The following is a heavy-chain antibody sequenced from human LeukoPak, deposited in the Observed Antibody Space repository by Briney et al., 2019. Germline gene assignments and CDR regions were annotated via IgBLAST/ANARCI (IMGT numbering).Heavy chain of an antibody. CDR2: ISAYNGNT. CDR1: GYTFTNYG. J-gene: IGHJ4*02. Sequence: ASVKVSCKASGYTFTNYGISWVRQAPGQGLEWMGWISAYNGNTNYAQKLQGRVTMTTDTSTSTAYMELRSLRSDDTAVYYCARERGLLGIAAAGDDYWGQGTLVTVSS. CDR3: ARERGLLGIAAAGDDY. D-gene: IGHD6-13*01. V-gene: IGHV1-18*01.